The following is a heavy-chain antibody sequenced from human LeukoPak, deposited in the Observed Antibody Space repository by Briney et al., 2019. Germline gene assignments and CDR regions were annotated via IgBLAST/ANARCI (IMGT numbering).Heavy chain of an antibody. CDR3: ARMPYYDFWSGYYYYYMDV. D-gene: IGHD3-3*01. Sequence: SETLSLTCTVSGGSTSNYYWSWIRQTPGKGLEWIGRIYTSGSTNYNPSLKSRVTISVDKSKNQFSLKLSSVTAADTAVYYCARMPYYDFWSGYYYYYMDVWGKGTTVTVSS. V-gene: IGHV4-4*07. J-gene: IGHJ6*03. CDR1: GGSTSNYY. CDR2: IYTSGST.